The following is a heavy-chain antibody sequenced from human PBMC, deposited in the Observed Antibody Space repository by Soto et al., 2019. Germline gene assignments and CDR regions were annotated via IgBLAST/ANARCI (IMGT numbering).Heavy chain of an antibody. Sequence: QVQLQESGPGLVKPSETLSLTCTVSGGSIDSYYWTWIRQPPGKGLEWIGYVYYTGTTTYSPSLKSRATISVDTSMTQTSLKLSSVTAADTAFYYCARLGGYYQSLDTWGQGTLVTVSS. D-gene: IGHD3-22*01. J-gene: IGHJ5*02. V-gene: IGHV4-59*08. CDR2: VYYTGTT. CDR1: GGSIDSYY. CDR3: ARLGGYYQSLDT.